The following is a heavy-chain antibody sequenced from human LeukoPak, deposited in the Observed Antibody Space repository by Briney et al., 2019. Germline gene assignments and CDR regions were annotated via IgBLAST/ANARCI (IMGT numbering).Heavy chain of an antibody. CDR1: GFTFDDYG. CDR3: ARGGWDILTGYYNTHNYFDY. D-gene: IGHD3-9*01. V-gene: IGHV3-20*01. CDR2: INWNGGST. Sequence: GGSLRLSCAASGFTFDDYGMSWVRQAPGKGLEWVSGINWNGGSTGYADSVKGRFTISRDNAKNSLYLQMNSLRAEDTALYHCARGGWDILTGYYNTHNYFDYWGQGTLVTVSS. J-gene: IGHJ4*02.